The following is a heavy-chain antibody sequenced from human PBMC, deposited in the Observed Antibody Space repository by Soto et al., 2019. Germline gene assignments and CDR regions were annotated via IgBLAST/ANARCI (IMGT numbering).Heavy chain of an antibody. CDR3: XXXXXXDYWYFDL. CDR1: GGTFSSHT. CDR2: IIPALGTA. Sequence: QDQLVQSGAGVKKPGSSVKDSCKASGGTFSSHTFSWVRQAPGQGLEWMGRIIPALGTATYAQKFQGTVTITADEXXXXXXXXXXXXXXXXXXXXXXXXXXXXDYWYFDLWGRGTLVTVS. V-gene: IGHV1-69*08. J-gene: IGHJ2*01.